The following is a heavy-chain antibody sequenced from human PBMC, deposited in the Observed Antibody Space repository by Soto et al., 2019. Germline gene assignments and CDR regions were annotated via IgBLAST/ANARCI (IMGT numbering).Heavy chain of an antibody. V-gene: IGHV4-59*01. Sequence: NPSETLSLTCTVSGGSISSYYWSWIRQPPGKGLEWIGYIHYSGSTNYNPSLKSRVTISIDTSMKQFSLKLSSVTAADTAVYYCARSIASRPPVYYYYYMDVWGKGTTVTVSS. J-gene: IGHJ6*03. CDR2: IHYSGST. CDR3: ARSIASRPPVYYYYYMDV. D-gene: IGHD6-6*01. CDR1: GGSISSYY.